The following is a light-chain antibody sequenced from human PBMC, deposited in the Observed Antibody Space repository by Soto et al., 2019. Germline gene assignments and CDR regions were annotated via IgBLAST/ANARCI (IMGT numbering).Light chain of an antibody. Sequence: QPVLTQSPSASASLGASVKLTCTLSSGHSNYAIAWHQQQPEKGLRYLMKVNSGGSHIKGDGIPDRFSGSSSGAERYLFISRLQSEDEADYYCQTWGTGSAIVVFGGGTQLTVL. CDR2: VNSGGSH. CDR3: QTWGTGSAIVV. J-gene: IGLJ7*01. CDR1: SGHSNYA. V-gene: IGLV4-69*01.